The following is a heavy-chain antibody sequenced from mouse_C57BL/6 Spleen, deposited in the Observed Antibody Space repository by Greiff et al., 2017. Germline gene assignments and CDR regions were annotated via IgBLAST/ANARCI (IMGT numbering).Heavy chain of an antibody. V-gene: IGHV1-18*01. Sequence: EVHLVESGPELVKPGASVKIPCKASGYTFTDYNMDWVKQSHGKSLEWIGDINPNNGGTIYNQKFKGKATLTVDKSSSTAYMELRSLTSEDTAVYYCARSRAYSNYEGFAYWGKGTLVTVSA. CDR3: ARSRAYSNYEGFAY. CDR2: INPNNGGT. CDR1: GYTFTDYN. J-gene: IGHJ3*01. D-gene: IGHD2-5*01.